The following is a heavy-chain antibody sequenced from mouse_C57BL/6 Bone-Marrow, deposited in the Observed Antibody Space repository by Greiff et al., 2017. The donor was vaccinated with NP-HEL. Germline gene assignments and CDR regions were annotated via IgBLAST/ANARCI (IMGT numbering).Heavy chain of an antibody. CDR3: ARHGNYYYWYFDV. CDR2: INPDSSTI. J-gene: IGHJ1*03. CDR1: GVDFSRYW. V-gene: IGHV4-1*01. D-gene: IGHD2-1*01. Sequence: EADGVDFSRYWMSWVRRAPGKGLEWIGEINPDSSTINYAPSLKDKFIISRDNAKNTLYLQMSKVRSEDTALYYCARHGNYYYWYFDVWGTGTTVTVSS.